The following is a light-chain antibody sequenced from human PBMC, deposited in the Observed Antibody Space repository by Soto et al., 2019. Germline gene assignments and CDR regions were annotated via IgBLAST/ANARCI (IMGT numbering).Light chain of an antibody. CDR2: TND. CDR3: ATWDDSLNGGV. Sequence: QSVLTQPPSASGTPGHRVSISCSGSSSNIGRNYVYWYQQVPGTAPKLLIYTNDQRPSGVPDRFSGSKSGTSASLAISGLRSEDEADYYCATWDDSLNGGVFGGGTKVTVL. V-gene: IGLV1-47*01. CDR1: SSNIGRNY. J-gene: IGLJ2*01.